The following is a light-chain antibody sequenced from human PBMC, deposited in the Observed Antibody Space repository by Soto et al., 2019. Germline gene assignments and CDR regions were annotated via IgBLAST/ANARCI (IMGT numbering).Light chain of an antibody. J-gene: IGLJ2*01. Sequence: SVLTPPPSVSGAPGQRVTISCTGSSSNIGAGYDVHWYQQLPGPAPKLLIYGNSHRPSGVPDRFSGSKSGTSASLAITGLQAEDEADYYCQSYDSSLSAHVVFGGGTKVTVL. CDR1: SSNIGAGYD. CDR2: GNS. CDR3: QSYDSSLSAHVV. V-gene: IGLV1-40*01.